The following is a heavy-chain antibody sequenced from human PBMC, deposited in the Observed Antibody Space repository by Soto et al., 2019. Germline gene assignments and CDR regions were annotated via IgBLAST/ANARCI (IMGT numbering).Heavy chain of an antibody. CDR1: GFTFSSYS. Sequence: GGSLRLSCAASGFTFSSYSVNWVRQAPGKGLVWVSHINTDGSNTNYADSVKGRFTISRDNAKSTLFLQMNSLRDEDTAVYYCAREFCSGGNCYTYYFDPWGQGIPVTVSS. CDR3: AREFCSGGNCYTYYFDP. J-gene: IGHJ5*02. V-gene: IGHV3-74*01. D-gene: IGHD2-15*01. CDR2: INTDGSNT.